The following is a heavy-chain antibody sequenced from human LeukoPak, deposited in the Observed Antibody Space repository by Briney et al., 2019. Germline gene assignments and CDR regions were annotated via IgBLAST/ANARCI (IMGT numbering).Heavy chain of an antibody. CDR1: GGTFSSYA. J-gene: IGHJ3*02. D-gene: IGHD5-12*01. CDR3: AREIVATIGGAFDI. CDR2: INPHSGGT. V-gene: IGHV1-2*02. Sequence: ASVKVSCKASGGTFSSYAISWVRQAPGHGLEWMGWINPHSGGTHYAQKFQGRVTMTRDTSISTAYMELSSLRSDDTAVYFCAREIVATIGGAFDIWGQGTMVTVSS.